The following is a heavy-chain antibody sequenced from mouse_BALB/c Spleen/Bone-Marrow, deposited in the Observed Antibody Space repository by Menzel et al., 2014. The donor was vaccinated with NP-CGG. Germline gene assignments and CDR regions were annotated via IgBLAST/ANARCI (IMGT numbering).Heavy chain of an antibody. D-gene: IGHD6-2*01. Sequence: QVQLQQSGAELVKPGASVKLSCKTSGYTFTNYYIYWVKQRPGQGLEWIGEINPGNGGTNFNERSKSKATLTVDKSSTTAYILRTSLTSEDSAVYYCARGSPYWGQGTLVTVSA. V-gene: IGHV1S81*02. CDR2: INPGNGGT. CDR3: ARGSPY. J-gene: IGHJ3*01. CDR1: GYTFTNYY.